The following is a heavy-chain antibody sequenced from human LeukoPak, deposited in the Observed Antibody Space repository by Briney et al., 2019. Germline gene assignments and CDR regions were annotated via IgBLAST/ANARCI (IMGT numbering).Heavy chain of an antibody. D-gene: IGHD4-17*01. Sequence: GASVKVSCKASGYTFTSYYMHWVRQAPGQGLEWMGIINPSGGSTSYAQKFQGRVTMTRDTSKSTDYMELSSLRSEDTAVYYCARAGNPYGDYPSYYFDYWGQGTLVTVSS. CDR2: INPSGGST. CDR1: GYTFTSYY. J-gene: IGHJ4*02. CDR3: ARAGNPYGDYPSYYFDY. V-gene: IGHV1-46*01.